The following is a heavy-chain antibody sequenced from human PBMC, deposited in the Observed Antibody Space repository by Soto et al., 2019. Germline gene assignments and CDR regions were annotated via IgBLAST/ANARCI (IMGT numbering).Heavy chain of an antibody. CDR2: IYYSGST. V-gene: IGHV4-59*01. J-gene: IGHJ5*02. CDR1: GGSISSYY. Sequence: PSETLSLTCTVSGGSISSYYWSWIRQPPGKGLEWIGYIYYSGSTNYNPSLKSRVTISVDTSKNQFSLKLSSVTAADTAVYYCARNTLYYYDSSGYPETSNWFDPWGQGTLVTVSS. CDR3: ARNTLYYYDSSGYPETSNWFDP. D-gene: IGHD3-22*01.